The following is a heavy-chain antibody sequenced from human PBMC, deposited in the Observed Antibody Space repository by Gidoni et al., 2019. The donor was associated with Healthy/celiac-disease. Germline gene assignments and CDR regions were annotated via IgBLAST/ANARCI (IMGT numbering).Heavy chain of an antibody. CDR3: AKDHTVTTTYYFDY. CDR1: GSTFDDYA. J-gene: IGHJ4*02. Sequence: EVQLVESGGGLVQPGRSLRLSCAAPGSTFDDYAMHGVRQAPGKGLEWVSGISGNSGSIGYADSVKGRFTISRDNAKNSLYLQMNSLRAEDTALYYCAKDHTVTTTYYFDYWGQGTLVTVSS. D-gene: IGHD4-17*01. V-gene: IGHV3-9*01. CDR2: ISGNSGSI.